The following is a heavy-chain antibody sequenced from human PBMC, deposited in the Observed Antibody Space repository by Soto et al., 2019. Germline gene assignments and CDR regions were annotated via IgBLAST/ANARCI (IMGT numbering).Heavy chain of an antibody. CDR2: ISSSGSTI. J-gene: IGHJ4*02. D-gene: IGHD6-6*01. Sequence: GGSLRLSXAASGFTFSSYEMNWVRQAPGKGLEWVSYISSSGSTIYYADSVKGRFTISRDNAKNSLYLQMNSLRAEDTAVYYCARDTVDGHSSSSDYFDYWGQGTLVTVSS. CDR3: ARDTVDGHSSSSDYFDY. CDR1: GFTFSSYE. V-gene: IGHV3-48*03.